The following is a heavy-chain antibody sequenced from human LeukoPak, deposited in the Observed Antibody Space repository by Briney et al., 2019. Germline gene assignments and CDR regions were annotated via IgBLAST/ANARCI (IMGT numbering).Heavy chain of an antibody. CDR3: ARNGVTVAFDY. D-gene: IGHD2-15*01. J-gene: IGHJ4*02. CDR2: ISSSSSTI. V-gene: IGHV3-48*01. Sequence: GGSLRLSCAASGLTFRNYAMSWVRQAPGKGLEWVSYISSSSSTIYYADSVKGRFTISRDNAKNSLYLQMNSLRAEDTAVYYCARNGVTVAFDYWGQGTLVTVSS. CDR1: GLTFRNYA.